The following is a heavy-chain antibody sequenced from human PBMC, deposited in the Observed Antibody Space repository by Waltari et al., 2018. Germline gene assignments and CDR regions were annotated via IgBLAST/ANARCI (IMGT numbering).Heavy chain of an antibody. Sequence: EVQLVESGGGLVKPGDSLRLSCEGSACTFNTYTMIWIRQAPGKGLAWVASIGSSSNYIYYADSIKVRFTISRDNAKKSLYLHMNSLRAEDTAVYYCARDQDSGFFSNFGWFGPWGQGTLVTVSS. CDR2: IGSSSNYI. D-gene: IGHD4-4*01. V-gene: IGHV3-21*01. CDR1: ACTFNTYT. CDR3: ARDQDSGFFSNFGWFGP. J-gene: IGHJ5*02.